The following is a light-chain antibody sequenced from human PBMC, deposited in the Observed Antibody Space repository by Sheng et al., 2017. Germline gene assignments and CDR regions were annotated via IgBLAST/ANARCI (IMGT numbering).Light chain of an antibody. J-gene: IGKJ1*01. CDR3: QQYYDTPRT. V-gene: IGKV3-20*01. CDR2: GAS. CDR1: QSVSSSY. Sequence: EIVLTQSPGTLSLSPGERATLSCRASQSVSSSYLAWYQQKPGQAPRLLIYGASSRATGIPDRFSGSGSGTDFTLTISSLQAEDVAVYYCQQYYDTPRTFGQGTKVEIK.